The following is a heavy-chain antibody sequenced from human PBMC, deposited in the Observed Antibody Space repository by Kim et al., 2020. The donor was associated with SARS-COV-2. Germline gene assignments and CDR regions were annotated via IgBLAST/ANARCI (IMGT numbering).Heavy chain of an antibody. D-gene: IGHD3-10*01. CDR1: GGSISSSSYY. CDR3: ARLPMVRGVTYYYFDY. V-gene: IGHV4-39*01. CDR2: IYYSGST. Sequence: SETLSLTCTVSGGSISSSSYYWGWIRQPPGKGLEWIGSIYYSGSTYYNPYLKSRVTISVDTSKNQFSLKLSSVTAADTAVYYCARLPMVRGVTYYYFDYWGQGTLVTVSS. J-gene: IGHJ4*02.